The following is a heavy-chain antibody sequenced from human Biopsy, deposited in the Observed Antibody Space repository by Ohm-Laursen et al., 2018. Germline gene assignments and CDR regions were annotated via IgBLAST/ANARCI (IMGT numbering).Heavy chain of an antibody. CDR3: ARADPPLFYYGSGSSNWFDP. J-gene: IGHJ5*02. D-gene: IGHD3-10*01. CDR2: MNTDSGNT. CDR1: GYTFTSYE. V-gene: IGHV1-8*01. Sequence: ASVKVSCKTSGYTFTSYEINWVRQATGQGLEWMGWMNTDSGNTGYAQNFQGRVTMTRNTSISTAYMELSSLRSEDTAVYFCARADPPLFYYGSGSSNWFDPWGQGTLVTVSS.